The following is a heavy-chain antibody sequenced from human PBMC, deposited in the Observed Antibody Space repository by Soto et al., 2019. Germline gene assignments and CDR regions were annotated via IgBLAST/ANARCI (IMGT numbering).Heavy chain of an antibody. V-gene: IGHV3-21*01. CDR3: VRHYVMDV. Sequence: PGESLNISCAASGFTFSGDSMNWVLQAPGKGLEWVASISTTSTYIYYADSVKGRFTISRDNAKNPLHLQMNSLRAEDTAVYYCVRHYVMDVWGQGTTVTVSS. J-gene: IGHJ6*02. CDR1: GFTFSGDS. CDR2: ISTTSTYI.